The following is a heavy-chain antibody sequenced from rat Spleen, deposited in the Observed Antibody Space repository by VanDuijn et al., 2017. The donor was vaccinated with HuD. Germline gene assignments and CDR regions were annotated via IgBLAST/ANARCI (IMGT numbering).Heavy chain of an antibody. J-gene: IGHJ3*01. Sequence: EVQLVESDGGLVQPGRSLKLSCAASGFTFSDYYMAWVRQAPTKGLEWVASISPSGGSTYYRDSVKGRFIVSRDNAKTTLYLQMDSLRSEDTATYYCVRHDGRMYTTDQGGFAYWGQGTLVTVSS. CDR2: ISPSGGST. CDR3: VRHDGRMYTTDQGGFAY. D-gene: IGHD1-6*01. V-gene: IGHV5-25*01. CDR1: GFTFSDYY.